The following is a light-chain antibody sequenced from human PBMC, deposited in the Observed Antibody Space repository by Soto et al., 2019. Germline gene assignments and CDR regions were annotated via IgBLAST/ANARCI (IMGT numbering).Light chain of an antibody. CDR2: LNSDGSH. J-gene: IGLJ2*01. Sequence: QLVLTQSPSASASLGASVKLTCTLSSDHNNYAIAWHQQQPEKGPRFLMKLNSDGSHNRGAGIPDRFSGSSSGSERFLTISSLQSEDEADYFCQTWDTAAYVRFGGGTKLTVL. V-gene: IGLV4-69*01. CDR1: SDHNNYA. CDR3: QTWDTAAYVR.